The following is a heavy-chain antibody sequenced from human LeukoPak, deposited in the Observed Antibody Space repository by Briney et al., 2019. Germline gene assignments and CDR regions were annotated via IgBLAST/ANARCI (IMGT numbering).Heavy chain of an antibody. CDR2: INHSGST. J-gene: IGHJ4*02. CDR1: GGSFSGYY. V-gene: IGHV4-34*01. Sequence: SETLSLTCAVYGGSFSGYYWSWIRQPPGKGLEWIGEINHSGSTNYNPSLKSRVTISVDTSKNQLSLKLSSVTAADTAVYYCARGYGAPDYWGQGTLVTVSS. CDR3: ARGYGAPDY. D-gene: IGHD4-17*01.